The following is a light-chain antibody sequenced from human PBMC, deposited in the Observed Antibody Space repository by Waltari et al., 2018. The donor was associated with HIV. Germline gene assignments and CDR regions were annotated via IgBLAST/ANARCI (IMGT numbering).Light chain of an antibody. Sequence: EIVLTQSPATLSLSPGERATLPCRASQCVSSYLAWYQQKPGQAPRLLIYDASNRATGIPARFSGSGSGTDFTLTISSLEPEDFAVYYCQQRSNWPLTFGGGTKVQIK. V-gene: IGKV3-11*01. J-gene: IGKJ4*01. CDR3: QQRSNWPLT. CDR2: DAS. CDR1: QCVSSY.